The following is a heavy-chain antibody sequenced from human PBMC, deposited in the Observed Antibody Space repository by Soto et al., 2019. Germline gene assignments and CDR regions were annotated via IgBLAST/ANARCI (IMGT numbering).Heavy chain of an antibody. CDR2: ISSSSSYT. Sequence: QVQLVESGGGLVKPGGSLRLSCAASGFTFSDYYMSWIRQAPGKGLEWVSYISSSSSYTNYADSVKGRFTIARDNAKNSLYLQMNSLRAEDTAVYYCARDLVGSAFDIWGQGTMVTISS. D-gene: IGHD2-15*01. CDR3: ARDLVGSAFDI. J-gene: IGHJ3*02. CDR1: GFTFSDYY. V-gene: IGHV3-11*05.